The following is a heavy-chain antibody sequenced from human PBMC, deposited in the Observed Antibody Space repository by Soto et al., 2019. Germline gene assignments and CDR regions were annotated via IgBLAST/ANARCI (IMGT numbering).Heavy chain of an antibody. D-gene: IGHD3-10*01. CDR1: AGSITSDEYY. CDR3: ARRPTGSGSSFFDY. V-gene: IGHV4-31*03. Sequence: QVQLQESGPGLVKPSQTLSLTCTVSAGSITSDEYYWNWIRYRPGKGLEWIGFIHHTGSTFYNPSLESRAPISIDTSESQFSLNLASVTVADTAVYYCARRPTGSGSSFFDYWGPGTLVTVSS. J-gene: IGHJ4*02. CDR2: IHHTGST.